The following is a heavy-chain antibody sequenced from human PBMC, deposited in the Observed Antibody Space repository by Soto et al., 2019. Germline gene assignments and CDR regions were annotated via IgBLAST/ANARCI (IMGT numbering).Heavy chain of an antibody. J-gene: IGHJ5*02. Sequence: EVQLVESGGGLVKPGGSLRLSCAASGFSFSTYNMNWVRQAPGKGLEWVSSIDASSTHIYYADSVKGRCTISRDNGKSSLYLQMDSLRADDTALYYCVRQQNDFLVHRWGQGTLVTVST. CDR3: VRQQNDFLVHR. V-gene: IGHV3-21*01. CDR2: IDASSTHI. CDR1: GFSFSTYN. D-gene: IGHD2-15*01.